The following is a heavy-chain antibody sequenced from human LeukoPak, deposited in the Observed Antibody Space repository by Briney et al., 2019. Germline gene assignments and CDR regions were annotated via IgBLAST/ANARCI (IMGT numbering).Heavy chain of an antibody. CDR2: IKQDGSEK. CDR1: EFTFNIYW. J-gene: IGHJ4*02. Sequence: GGSLRLSCAASEFTFNIYWMSWVRQAPGKGLEWVANIKQDGSEKYYVDSVEGRFTISRDNAKNSLYLQMNSLRAEDTAVYYCARVRFLQRSQYYFDYWGQATLVTVST. D-gene: IGHD3-3*01. V-gene: IGHV3-7*01. CDR3: ARVRFLQRSQYYFDY.